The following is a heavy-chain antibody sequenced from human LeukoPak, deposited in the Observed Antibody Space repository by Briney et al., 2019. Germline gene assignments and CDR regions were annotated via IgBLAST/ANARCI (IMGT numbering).Heavy chain of an antibody. D-gene: IGHD5-12*01. J-gene: IGHJ6*02. V-gene: IGHV3-53*01. CDR1: GFTVSSNY. Sequence: GGSLRLSCAASGFTVSSNYMSWVRQAPGKGLEWVSVIYSGGSTYYADSVKGRFTISRDNAKNSLYLQMNSLRAEDTAVYYCARQSRLRSNTQYYYCGMDVWGQGTTVTVSS. CDR3: ARQSRLRSNTQYYYCGMDV. CDR2: IYSGGST.